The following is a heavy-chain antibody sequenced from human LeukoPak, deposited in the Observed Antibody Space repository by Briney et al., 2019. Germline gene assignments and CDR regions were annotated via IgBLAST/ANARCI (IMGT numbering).Heavy chain of an antibody. J-gene: IGHJ4*02. D-gene: IGHD3-16*01. CDR1: GVSISSYY. CDR3: ARATPVGGVRFDY. V-gene: IGHV4-4*09. Sequence: SETLSLTCTVSGVSISSYYWSWIRQPPGKRLEWIGSIYTTGDTRYNPSLKSRVTISVDTSKNQFSLKLSSVTAADTAVYYCARATPVGGVRFDYWGQGTLVTVSS. CDR2: IYTTGDT.